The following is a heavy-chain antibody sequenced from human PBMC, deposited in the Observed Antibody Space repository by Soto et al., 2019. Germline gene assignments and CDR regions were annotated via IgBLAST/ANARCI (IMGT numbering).Heavy chain of an antibody. CDR1: GYTFTSYD. CDR3: ARARTLRLGELSSSPLGY. CDR2: MNPNSGST. V-gene: IGHV1-8*01. Sequence: GASVKVSCKASGYTFTSYDINWVRQATGQGLEWMGWMNPNSGSTGYAQKFQGRVTMTRNTSISTAYMELSSLRSEDTAVYYCARARTLRLGELSSSPLGYWGQGTLVTVSS. D-gene: IGHD3-16*02. J-gene: IGHJ4*02.